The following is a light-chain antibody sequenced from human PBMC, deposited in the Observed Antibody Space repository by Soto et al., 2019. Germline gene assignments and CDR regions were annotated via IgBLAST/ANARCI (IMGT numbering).Light chain of an antibody. CDR3: QQYNSFPYT. CDR2: KAS. CDR1: QSISSW. Sequence: DIPMTQSPSTLSASVGDRVTIPCRASQSISSWLAWYQQKPGKAPKLLMYKASTLESGVPSRFSGSGSGTEFTLTIRSLQTDEFATYYCQQYNSFPYTFGKGTRLEMK. V-gene: IGKV1-5*03. J-gene: IGKJ2*01.